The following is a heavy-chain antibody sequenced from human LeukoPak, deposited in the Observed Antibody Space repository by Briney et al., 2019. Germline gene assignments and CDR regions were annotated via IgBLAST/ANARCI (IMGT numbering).Heavy chain of an antibody. CDR3: ATDHCAGDCYWFDY. D-gene: IGHD2-21*02. V-gene: IGHV3-30*03. Sequence: PGRSLRLSCAASGFTFSSSGMHWVRQAPGKGLEWVAVISHDGSNKYYADSVRGRFTISRDNSKNTLYLQMNSLRTEDTAVYYCATDHCAGDCYWFDYWGQGTLVTVSS. J-gene: IGHJ4*02. CDR2: ISHDGSNK. CDR1: GFTFSSSG.